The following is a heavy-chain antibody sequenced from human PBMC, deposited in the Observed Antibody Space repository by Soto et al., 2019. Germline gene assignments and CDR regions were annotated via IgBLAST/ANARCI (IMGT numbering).Heavy chain of an antibody. CDR3: ARGQRFSDWFDP. CDR2: TYSSGNT. J-gene: IGHJ5*02. D-gene: IGHD3-3*01. V-gene: IGHV4-4*07. CDR1: GGTISGYY. Sequence: XATLSLTFSVSGGTISGYYWTWIRQPAGKGLEWIGRTYSSGNTKYNPSLQSRVTMSLDTSNNQFSLRLTSVTAADTAVYYCARGQRFSDWFDPWGQGTSVTVSS.